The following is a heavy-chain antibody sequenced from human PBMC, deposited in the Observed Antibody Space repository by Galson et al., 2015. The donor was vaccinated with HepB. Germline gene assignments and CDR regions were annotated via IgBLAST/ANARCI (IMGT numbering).Heavy chain of an antibody. CDR1: GGSISSSSYY. J-gene: IGHJ5*02. CDR2: IYYSGST. D-gene: IGHD1-26*01. Sequence: ETLSLTCIVSGGSISSSSYYWGWIRQSPGKGLEWIGSIYYSGSTYYNPSLKSRVTISVDTSKNQFSLKLSSVTAADTAVYYCARLVGAQSPSSRFDPWGQGTLVTVSS. V-gene: IGHV4-39*01. CDR3: ARLVGAQSPSSRFDP.